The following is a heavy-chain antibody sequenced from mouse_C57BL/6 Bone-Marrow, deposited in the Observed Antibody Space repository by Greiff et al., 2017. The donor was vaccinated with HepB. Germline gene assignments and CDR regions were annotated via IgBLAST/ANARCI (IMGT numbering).Heavy chain of an antibody. CDR1: GYTFTSYW. J-gene: IGHJ1*03. CDR2: IDPSDSYT. CDR3: ARRGYYGSSRWYFDV. Sequence: QVQLQQPGAELVMPGASVKLSCKASGYTFTSYWMHWVKQRPGQGLEWIGVIDPSDSYTNYNQKFKGKSTLTVDKSSSTAYMQLSSLTSEDSAVYYCARRGYYGSSRWYFDVWGTGTTVTVSS. V-gene: IGHV1-69*01. D-gene: IGHD1-1*01.